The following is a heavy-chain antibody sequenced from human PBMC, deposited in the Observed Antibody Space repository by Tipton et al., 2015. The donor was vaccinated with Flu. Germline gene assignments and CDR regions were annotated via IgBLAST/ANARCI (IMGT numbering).Heavy chain of an antibody. CDR2: IYPGYPDT. V-gene: IGHV5-51*01. Sequence: QLVQSGAEVKKPGESLKIPCKGSGYAFTNYWIGWVRQMPGKGLEWMGIIYPGYPDTRYSPSFEGQVTMSVDTSLNTAYLRWSRLKASDTAIYYCARRTGAFDIWGQGTMVTVSS. J-gene: IGHJ3*02. CDR1: GYAFTNYW. D-gene: IGHD3-10*01. CDR3: ARRTGAFDI.